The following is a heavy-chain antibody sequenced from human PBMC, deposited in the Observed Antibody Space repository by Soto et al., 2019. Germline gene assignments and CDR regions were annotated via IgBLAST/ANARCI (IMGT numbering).Heavy chain of an antibody. CDR1: GVSFNNNG. CDR3: ARVLYYGSGSYSPYGMDV. V-gene: IGHV1-69*01. Sequence: QVRLVQSGAEVKKPGSSVKVSCKTSGVSFNNNGIGWVRQAPGHGLEWMGGVSPPFRTSNYARKFQGRISITADASTGTVNMELSSLTSEDTAQYYCARVLYYGSGSYSPYGMDVWGQGPTVTVSS. D-gene: IGHD3-10*01. CDR2: VSPPFRTS. J-gene: IGHJ6*02.